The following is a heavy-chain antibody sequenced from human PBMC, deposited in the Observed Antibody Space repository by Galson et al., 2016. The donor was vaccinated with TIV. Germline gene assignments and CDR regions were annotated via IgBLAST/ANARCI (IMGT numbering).Heavy chain of an antibody. CDR1: GGTFSSYS. CDR3: ARRYSGSKNGFDM. CDR2: IIPMVGIT. V-gene: IGHV1-69*02. Sequence: SVKVSCKASGGTFSSYSVSWVRQAPGQGLEWMGRIIPMVGITNYAQKFQGKITITADRSTNTAYLELSSLRSEDTAVYYCARRYSGSKNGFDMGGQGTMVTVSS. J-gene: IGHJ3*02. D-gene: IGHD1-26*01.